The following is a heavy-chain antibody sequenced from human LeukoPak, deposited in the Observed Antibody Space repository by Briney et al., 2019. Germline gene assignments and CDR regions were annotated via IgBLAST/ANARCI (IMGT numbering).Heavy chain of an antibody. CDR3: ASSSSYYDILTGYYNLNAYDY. D-gene: IGHD3-9*01. Sequence: SETLSLTGAGYGGSFSGYYWSWIRQPPGKGLEWIGYIYYSGSTNYNPSLKSRVTISVDTSKNQFSLKLSSVTAADTAVYYCASSSSYYDILTGYYNLNAYDYWGQGTLVTVSS. CDR2: IYYSGST. CDR1: GGSFSGYY. V-gene: IGHV4-59*01. J-gene: IGHJ4*02.